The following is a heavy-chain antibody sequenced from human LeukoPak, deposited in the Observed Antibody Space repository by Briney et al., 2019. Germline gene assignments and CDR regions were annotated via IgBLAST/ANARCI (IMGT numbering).Heavy chain of an antibody. J-gene: IGHJ4*02. V-gene: IGHV3-53*01. CDR3: ARGLADYYYALDY. CDR2: IYSGGST. D-gene: IGHD3-10*01. Sequence: GGSLRLSCASSGFAVSSNYMSWVRQAPGKGLEWVSVIYSGGSTYYADSVKGRFTISRENSKNTLYLQMNSLRAEDTAVYYCARGLADYYYALDYWGQGTLVTVSS. CDR1: GFAVSSNY.